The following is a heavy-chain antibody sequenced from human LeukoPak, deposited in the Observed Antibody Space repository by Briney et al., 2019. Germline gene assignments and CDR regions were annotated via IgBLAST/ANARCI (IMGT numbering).Heavy chain of an antibody. J-gene: IGHJ4*02. D-gene: IGHD2-8*02. Sequence: SETLSLTCAVYGGSFSGHYWSWIRQPPGKGLEWIGYISYSGFTNYNPSLKSRVTISLDTSKNQFSLKLTSVTAADTAVYCAGHHPRNTVDFWGQGTLVTVSS. CDR1: GGSFSGHY. CDR2: ISYSGFT. V-gene: IGHV4-59*08. CDR3: GHHPRNTVDF.